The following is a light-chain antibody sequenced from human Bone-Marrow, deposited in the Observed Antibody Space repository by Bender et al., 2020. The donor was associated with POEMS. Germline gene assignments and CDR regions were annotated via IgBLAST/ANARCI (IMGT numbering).Light chain of an antibody. CDR2: KDT. J-gene: IGLJ2*01. Sequence: SYELTQPPSVSVSPGQTARITCSGDSLPIQYTYWYQQKPGQAPVLVILKDTQRPSGIPERFSGSNSGTLVTLTITGVQAEDEADYYCQSVDSSDTSIVFGGGTKLTVL. CDR3: QSVDSSDTSIV. CDR1: SLPIQY. V-gene: IGLV3-25*03.